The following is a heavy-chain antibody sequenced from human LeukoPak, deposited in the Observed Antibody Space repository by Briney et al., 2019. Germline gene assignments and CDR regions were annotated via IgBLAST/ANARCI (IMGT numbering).Heavy chain of an antibody. V-gene: IGHV3-11*01. CDR2: ISSSGSTI. CDR3: ATSLNYYDSSGPAYFDY. D-gene: IGHD3-22*01. J-gene: IGHJ4*02. Sequence: PGGSLRLSCAASGFTFSDYYMSWIRQAPGKGLEWVSYISSSGSTIYYADSVKGRFTISRDNAKNSLYLQMNSLRAEDTAVYYCATSLNYYDSSGPAYFDYWGQGTLVTVSS. CDR1: GFTFSDYY.